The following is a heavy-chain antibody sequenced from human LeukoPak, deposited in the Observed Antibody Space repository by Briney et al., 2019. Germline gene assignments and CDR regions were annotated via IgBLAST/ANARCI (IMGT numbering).Heavy chain of an antibody. V-gene: IGHV3-11*01. D-gene: IGHD2-2*01. J-gene: IGHJ5*02. CDR3: ARPRYCSSTSCSGGFDP. CDR2: ISSSGSTI. CDR1: GFTFSDYY. Sequence: GGSLRLSCAASGFTFSDYYMSWIRQAPGKGLEWVSYISSSGSTIYYADSVKGRFTISWDNAKNSLYLQMNSLRAEDTAVYYCARPRYCSSTSCSGGFDPWGQGTLVTVSS.